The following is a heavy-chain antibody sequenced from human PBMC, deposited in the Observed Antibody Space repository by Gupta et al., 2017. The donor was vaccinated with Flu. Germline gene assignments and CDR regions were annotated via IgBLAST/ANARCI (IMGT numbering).Heavy chain of an antibody. Sequence: LEWVSAIGTAGDTYYPGSVKGRFTISRENAKNSLYLQMNSLRAGETAVYYCARDRGDGYTLVGYFDLWGRGTLVPVYS. CDR2: IGTAGDT. J-gene: IGHJ2*01. CDR3: ARDRGDGYTLVGYFDL. V-gene: IGHV3-13*01. D-gene: IGHD5-24*01.